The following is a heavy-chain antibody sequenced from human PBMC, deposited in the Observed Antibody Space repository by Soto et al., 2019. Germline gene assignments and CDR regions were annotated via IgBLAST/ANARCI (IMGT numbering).Heavy chain of an antibody. V-gene: IGHV3-48*01. CDR3: ARSEDIVVVPAAKDYYYMDV. D-gene: IGHD2-2*01. J-gene: IGHJ6*03. CDR1: GFTFSSYS. Sequence: EVQLVESGGGLVQPGGSLRLSCAASGFTFSSYSMNWVRQAPGKGLEWVSYISSSSSTIYYADSVKGRFTISRDNAKNSLYLQMNSLRAEDTAVYYCARSEDIVVVPAAKDYYYMDVWGKGTTVTASS. CDR2: ISSSSSTI.